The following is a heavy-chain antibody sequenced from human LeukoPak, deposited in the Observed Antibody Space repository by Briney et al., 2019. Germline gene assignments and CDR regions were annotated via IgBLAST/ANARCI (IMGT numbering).Heavy chain of an antibody. Sequence: SGPTLVNPTQTLTLTCTFSGFSLTASGVGVGWIRQPPGKALEWLALIYWDDDYRYSPSLKTRLTITKDTSKNQVVLTMTNTDPVDTATYYCAHSRFSEISPTHIYYHMDVWGKGTTVTVSS. CDR3: AHSRFSEISPTHIYYHMDV. D-gene: IGHD2-15*01. J-gene: IGHJ6*03. CDR1: GFSLTASGVG. V-gene: IGHV2-5*02. CDR2: IYWDDDY.